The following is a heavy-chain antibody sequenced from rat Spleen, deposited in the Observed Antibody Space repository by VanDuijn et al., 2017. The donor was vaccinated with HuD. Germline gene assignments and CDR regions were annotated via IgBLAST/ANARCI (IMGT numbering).Heavy chain of an antibody. Sequence: EVQLVETGGGLVQPGRSLKLSCVASGFTFSSYWMYWIRQAPGKGLEWVSSINTDGGSTYYPDSVKGRFTISRDNAENTVYLQMNSLRSEDTATYYCAKSRSTADYLGVMDVWGQGASVTVSS. D-gene: IGHD1-6*01. CDR2: INTDGGST. J-gene: IGHJ4*01. V-gene: IGHV5-58*01. CDR3: AKSRSTADYLGVMDV. CDR1: GFTFSSYW.